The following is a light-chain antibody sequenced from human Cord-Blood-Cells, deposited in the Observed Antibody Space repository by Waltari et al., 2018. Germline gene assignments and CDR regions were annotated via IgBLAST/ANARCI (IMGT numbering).Light chain of an antibody. J-gene: IGKJ4*01. CDR1: QSISSY. Sequence: DIQMTQPPSSLSASVGDRVTLTCRASQSISSYLNWYQQTPGTAPMLLIYAASSLQSGVPSRFSGSGSGTDFTLTISSLQPEDFATYYCQQSYSTPLTFGGGTKVEIK. CDR3: QQSYSTPLT. V-gene: IGKV1-39*01. CDR2: AAS.